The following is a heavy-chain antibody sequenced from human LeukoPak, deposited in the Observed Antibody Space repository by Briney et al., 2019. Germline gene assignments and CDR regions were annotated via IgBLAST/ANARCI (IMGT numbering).Heavy chain of an antibody. Sequence: SETLSLTCTVPGDSISGFYWSWIRQPPGKGLEWIGYIYYSGSTNYNPSLKSRVTISVDTSKSQFSLKLTTMTAADTAVYYCARRRYTSGYLDYWGQGTLVTVSS. CDR2: IYYSGST. J-gene: IGHJ4*02. V-gene: IGHV4-59*08. D-gene: IGHD3-22*01. CDR1: GDSISGFY. CDR3: ARRRYTSGYLDY.